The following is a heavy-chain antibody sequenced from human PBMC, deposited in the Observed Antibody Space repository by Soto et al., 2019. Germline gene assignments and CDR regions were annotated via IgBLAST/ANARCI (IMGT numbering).Heavy chain of an antibody. V-gene: IGHV3-23*01. CDR1: GFAFSSYA. Sequence: PGGSLRLSCAASGFAFSSYAMSWVRQAPGKGLEWVSAISGSGGSTYYEDTVKGRFTIPRDNSNNKLYLQMNSLRAEDTAVYYCAKDLPATIFGVACYFDYWGQGTLVTVSS. CDR3: AKDLPATIFGVACYFDY. D-gene: IGHD3-3*01. J-gene: IGHJ4*02. CDR2: ISGSGGST.